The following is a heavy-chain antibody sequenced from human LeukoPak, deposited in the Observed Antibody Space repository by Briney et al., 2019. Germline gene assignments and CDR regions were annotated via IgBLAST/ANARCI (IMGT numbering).Heavy chain of an antibody. CDR1: GYTFTAYY. Sequence: GGSVKVSCKASGYTFTAYYMHWVRQTPGQELEWLGWINPNSGCANYQQKCQGRVPMTRDTPSTTAYMELSRLRSDDTAVYHCETPGPLDYYGSGSYQPRHYGMDVCRQGTTLTVSS. CDR3: ETPGPLDYYGSGSYQPRHYGMDV. CDR2: INPNSGCA. V-gene: IGHV1-2*02. J-gene: IGHJ6*02. D-gene: IGHD3-10*01.